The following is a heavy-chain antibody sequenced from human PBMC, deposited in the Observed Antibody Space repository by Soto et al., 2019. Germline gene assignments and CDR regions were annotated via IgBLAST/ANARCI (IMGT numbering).Heavy chain of an antibody. Sequence: QVQLVQSGAEVKKPGSSVKVSCKASGGTFSSYAISWVRQAPGQGLEWMGGIIPIFGTANYAQKFQGRVTITAYESTSTAYMDLSSLSSEDTAVYYCASGFLELDLYYGMDFWGQGPTVTVSS. CDR1: GGTFSSYA. CDR3: ASGFLELDLYYGMDF. V-gene: IGHV1-69*19. J-gene: IGHJ6*02. CDR2: IIPIFGTA. D-gene: IGHD1-7*01.